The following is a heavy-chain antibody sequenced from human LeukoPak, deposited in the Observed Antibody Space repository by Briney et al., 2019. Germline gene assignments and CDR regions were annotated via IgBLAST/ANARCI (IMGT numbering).Heavy chain of an antibody. CDR1: GGSTSSYY. CDR3: ARGGTTGTTTLWYYYYYMDV. D-gene: IGHD1-1*01. V-gene: IGHV4-59*01. Sequence: SETLSLTCTVSGGSTSSYYWSWIRQPPGKGLEWIGYIYYSGSTNYNPSLKSRVTISVDTSKNQFSLKLSSVTAADTAVYYCARGGTTGTTTLWYYYYYMDVWGKGTTVTVSS. J-gene: IGHJ6*03. CDR2: IYYSGST.